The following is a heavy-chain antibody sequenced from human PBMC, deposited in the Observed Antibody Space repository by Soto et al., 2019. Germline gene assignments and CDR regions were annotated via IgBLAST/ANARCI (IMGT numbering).Heavy chain of an antibody. D-gene: IGHD3-10*01. J-gene: IGHJ6*02. Sequence: GGSLRLSCAASGFTFSSYAMHWVRQAPGKGLEWVAVISYDGSNKYYADSVKGRFTISRDNSKNTLYLQMNSLRAEDTAVYYCARDKAGRRGPYYGMDVWGQGTTVTVSS. CDR2: ISYDGSNK. CDR3: ARDKAGRRGPYYGMDV. V-gene: IGHV3-30-3*01. CDR1: GFTFSSYA.